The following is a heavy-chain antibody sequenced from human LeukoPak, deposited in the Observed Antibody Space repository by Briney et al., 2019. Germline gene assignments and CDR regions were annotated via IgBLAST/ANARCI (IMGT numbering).Heavy chain of an antibody. CDR1: GGTFSSYA. CDR2: IIPIFGTA. V-gene: IGHV1-69*13. D-gene: IGHD7-27*01. J-gene: IGHJ3*02. Sequence: SVNASCKASGGTFSSYAISCVRRAPGPGVEWMGGIIPIFGTANYAQKFQGRVTITADESTSTAYMELSSLRSDDTAVYYCARGLGIDHDAFDIWGQGTMVTVSS. CDR3: ARGLGIDHDAFDI.